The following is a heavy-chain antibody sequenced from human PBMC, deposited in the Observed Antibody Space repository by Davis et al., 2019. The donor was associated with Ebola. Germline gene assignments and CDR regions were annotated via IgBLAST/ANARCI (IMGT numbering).Heavy chain of an antibody. J-gene: IGHJ5*02. Sequence: ASVKVSCKASGYTFTSYGISWVRQAPGQGLEWMGWISAYNGNTNYAQKLQGRVTMTTDTSTSTAYMELRSLRSDDTAVYYCARDFGSGSYYTTEYNWFDPWGQGTLVTVSS. CDR3: ARDFGSGSYYTTEYNWFDP. CDR1: GYTFTSYG. D-gene: IGHD3-10*01. V-gene: IGHV1-18*01. CDR2: ISAYNGNT.